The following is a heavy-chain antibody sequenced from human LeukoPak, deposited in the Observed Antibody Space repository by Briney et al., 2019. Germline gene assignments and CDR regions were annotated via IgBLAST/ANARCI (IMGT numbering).Heavy chain of an antibody. J-gene: IGHJ4*02. Sequence: GGSLRLSCAASGFTVSSNYMSWVRRAPGKGLEWVSVIYSGGITYYADSVKGRFTISRDNSKNTLYLQMNSLRAEDTAVYYCAREKTSGTYYIDYWGQGTLVTVSS. V-gene: IGHV3-66*01. CDR1: GFTVSSNY. CDR3: AREKTSGTYYIDY. D-gene: IGHD3-10*01. CDR2: IYSGGIT.